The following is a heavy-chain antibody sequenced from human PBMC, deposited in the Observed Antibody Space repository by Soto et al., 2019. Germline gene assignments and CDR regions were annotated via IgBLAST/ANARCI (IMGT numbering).Heavy chain of an antibody. V-gene: IGHV4-59*02. J-gene: IGHJ4*02. CDR2: IFYSGST. D-gene: IGHD2-21*02. CDR3: ARVFPSYCGGDCSYFDS. Sequence: PSETLSLTCTVSGGSVNSYYWSWIRQPPGKGLEWIGYIFYSGSTKSNPSLKSRVTMSVDMSKNQFSLRLTSATAADTAVYYCARVFPSYCGGDCSYFDSWGQGTLVTVSS. CDR1: GGSVNSYY.